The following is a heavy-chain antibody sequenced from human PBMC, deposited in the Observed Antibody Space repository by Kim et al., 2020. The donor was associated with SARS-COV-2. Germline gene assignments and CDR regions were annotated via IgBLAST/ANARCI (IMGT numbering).Heavy chain of an antibody. CDR1: GYTFTGYY. D-gene: IGHD2-15*01. V-gene: IGHV1-2*02. J-gene: IGHJ3*02. CDR3: ARGGVVVAAADAFDI. CDR2: INPNSGGP. Sequence: ASVKVSCKASGYTFTGYYLHWVRQAPGQGLEWMGWINPNSGGPNYAQTFQGRVTMTRDTSISTAYMELSRLRSDDTAVYYCARGGVVVAAADAFDIWGRETMVTVAS.